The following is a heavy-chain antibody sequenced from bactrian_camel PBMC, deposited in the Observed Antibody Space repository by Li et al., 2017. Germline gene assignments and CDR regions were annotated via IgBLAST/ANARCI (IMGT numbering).Heavy chain of an antibody. CDR3: AADTTYVGGGYVAFHPYEYNY. CDR1: GFTFDDSD. J-gene: IGHJ4*01. CDR2: LSRDGTT. V-gene: IGHV3S56*01. Sequence: HVQLVESGGGPVQAGETLRLSCTASGFTFDDSDMAWYRQAPGGNECELVASLSRDGTTFYADFAKGRSTISQDNAGNTVYLEITSLKPEDTAVYYCAADTTYVGGGYVAFHPYEYNYWGQGTQVTVS. D-gene: IGHD2*01.